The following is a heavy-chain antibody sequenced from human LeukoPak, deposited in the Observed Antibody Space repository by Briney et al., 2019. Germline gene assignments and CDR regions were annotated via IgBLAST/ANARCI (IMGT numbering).Heavy chain of an antibody. CDR3: ARSSIRSSGYYYADY. Sequence: SETLPLTCSVSGGSISSYYWSWIRQPPGKGLEWIGYIYYSGSTNYNPSLKSRVTISVDTSTNQFSLKLSSVTAADTAVYYCARSSIRSSGYYYADYWGQGTLVTVSS. J-gene: IGHJ4*02. D-gene: IGHD3-22*01. V-gene: IGHV4-59*08. CDR1: GGSISSYY. CDR2: IYYSGST.